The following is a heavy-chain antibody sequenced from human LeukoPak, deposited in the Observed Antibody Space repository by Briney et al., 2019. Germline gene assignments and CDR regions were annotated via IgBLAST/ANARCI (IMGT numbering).Heavy chain of an antibody. CDR2: INPNSGGT. CDR1: GYTFTGYY. CDR3: ARYRGYSYGFDP. D-gene: IGHD5-18*01. Sequence: ASVKGSCKASGYTFTGYYVHWVRQAPGQGLEWMGWINPNSGGTNYAQKFQGRVTMTRDTSISTAYMELSRLRSDDTAVYYCARYRGYSYGFDPWGQGTLVTVSS. V-gene: IGHV1-2*02. J-gene: IGHJ5*02.